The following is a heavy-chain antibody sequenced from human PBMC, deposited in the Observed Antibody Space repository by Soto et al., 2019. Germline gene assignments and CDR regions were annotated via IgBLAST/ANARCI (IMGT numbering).Heavy chain of an antibody. CDR1: GGTFDNFI. D-gene: IGHD1-26*01. V-gene: IGHV1-69*13. Sequence: ASVKVSCKASGGTFDNFIMNWVRQTPGRGLEWMGGIVPMLGTPTYAEKFKGRVTVSATGSTSTMYMEVTSLRSEDAAIYYCARNGTYSSSLSQYSGMDVWGQGTTVTVSS. J-gene: IGHJ6*02. CDR3: ARNGTYSSSLSQYSGMDV. CDR2: IVPMLGTP.